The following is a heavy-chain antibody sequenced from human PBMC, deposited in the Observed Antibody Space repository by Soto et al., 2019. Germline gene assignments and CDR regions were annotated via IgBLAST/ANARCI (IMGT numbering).Heavy chain of an antibody. V-gene: IGHV1-69*13. CDR1: GGTFSSYA. D-gene: IGHD3-3*01. CDR3: ARSSYDFWSGYHKPYYYYGMDV. Sequence: GASVKVSCKASGGTFSSYAISWVRQAPGQGLEWMGGIIPIFGTANYAQRFQGRVTITADESTSTSYMELSSLRSEDTAVYYCARSSYDFWSGYHKPYYYYGMDVWGQGTTVTVSS. J-gene: IGHJ6*02. CDR2: IIPIFGTA.